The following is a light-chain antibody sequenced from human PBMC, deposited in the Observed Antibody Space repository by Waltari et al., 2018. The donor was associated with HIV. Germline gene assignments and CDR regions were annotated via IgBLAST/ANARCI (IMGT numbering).Light chain of an antibody. Sequence: QSALSQPASVSGSPGESLTLSCTGTSSYYASWYQPHPGKAPKLITFDGLKRPSGVSNRFSGSKSGNTASLTISGLQTEDEADYYCCSYAGSNVYVFGSGTEVTVL. J-gene: IGLJ1*01. V-gene: IGLV2-23*01. CDR2: DGL. CDR3: CSYAGSNVYV. CDR1: SSYY.